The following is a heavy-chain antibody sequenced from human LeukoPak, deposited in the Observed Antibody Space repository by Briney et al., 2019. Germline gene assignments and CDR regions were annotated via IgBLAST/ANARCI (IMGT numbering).Heavy chain of an antibody. Sequence: GGSLRLSCAASGFTFSSYGMHWVRQAPGKGLEWVAVISYDGSNKYYADSVKGRFTISRDNSKNTLYLQMNSLRAEDTAVYYCAKGKEKFYGSGSSFDYWGQGTLVTVSS. CDR3: AKGKEKFYGSGSSFDY. V-gene: IGHV3-30*18. CDR1: GFTFSSYG. CDR2: ISYDGSNK. J-gene: IGHJ4*02. D-gene: IGHD3-10*01.